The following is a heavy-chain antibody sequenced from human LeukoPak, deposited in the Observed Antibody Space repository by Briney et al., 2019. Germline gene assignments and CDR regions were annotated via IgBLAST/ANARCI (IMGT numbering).Heavy chain of an antibody. V-gene: IGHV5-51*01. J-gene: IGHJ4*02. Sequence: GESLKISCKGSGYSFTSYWIGWVRQMPGKGLEWMGIIYPGDSDTRYSPSFQGQVTISADKSISTAYLQWSSLRASDTAIYYCARLGIAVSGTLYYWGQGTLVTVSS. CDR3: ARLGIAVSGTLYY. CDR2: IYPGDSDT. CDR1: GYSFTSYW. D-gene: IGHD6-19*01.